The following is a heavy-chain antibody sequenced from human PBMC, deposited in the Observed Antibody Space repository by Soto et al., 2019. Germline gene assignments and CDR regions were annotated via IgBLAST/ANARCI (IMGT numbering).Heavy chain of an antibody. Sequence: ASVKVSCKASGYTFTSYGISWVRQAPGQGLEWMGWISAYNGNTKYAQKLQGRVTMTTDTSTSTAYLELRSLRSDDTAVYYCARDYLSYRGDYYYGMDVWGQGTTVTVSS. CDR3: ARDYLSYRGDYYYGMDV. D-gene: IGHD1-26*01. CDR2: ISAYNGNT. J-gene: IGHJ6*02. CDR1: GYTFTSYG. V-gene: IGHV1-18*04.